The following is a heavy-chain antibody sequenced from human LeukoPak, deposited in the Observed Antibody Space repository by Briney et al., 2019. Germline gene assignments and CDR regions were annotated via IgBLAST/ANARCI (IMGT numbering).Heavy chain of an antibody. CDR2: IYHSGVT. J-gene: IGHJ4*02. V-gene: IGHV4-38-2*01. D-gene: IGHD1-26*01. Sequence: SETLSLTCAVSSYSISSGYYWGWLRQPPGKGLEWIVSIYHSGVTYYNPSLKSRVTVSVDTSKNQFSLQLSSVAAADTAVYYCARVPMGVTKSSDHWGQGTLVSVSS. CDR1: SYSISSGYY. CDR3: ARVPMGVTKSSDH.